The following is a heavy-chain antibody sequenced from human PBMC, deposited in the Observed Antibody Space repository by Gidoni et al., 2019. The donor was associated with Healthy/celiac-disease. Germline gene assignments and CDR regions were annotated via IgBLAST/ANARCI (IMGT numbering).Heavy chain of an antibody. J-gene: IGHJ3*02. Sequence: EGQLVESGGGLVQTGRSLRLSCAASGFTVDDYAMPWFRRAPGKGLGLVLGISWTSGSIGYADSVKGRFTISRDNAKNSLYLQMNSLRAEDTALYYCAKDILVGSNHVRYINAFDIWGQGTMVTVSS. CDR3: AKDILVGSNHVRYINAFDI. CDR2: ISWTSGSI. V-gene: IGHV3-9*01. CDR1: GFTVDDYA. D-gene: IGHD4-4*01.